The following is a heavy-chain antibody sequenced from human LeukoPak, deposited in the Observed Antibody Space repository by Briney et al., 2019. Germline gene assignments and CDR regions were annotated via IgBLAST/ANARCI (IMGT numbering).Heavy chain of an antibody. D-gene: IGHD6-19*01. V-gene: IGHV3-21*01. Sequence: GGSLRLSCAASGFTFSSYSMNWVRQAPGKGLGWVSSISSRSSYIYYTDSVKGRFTISRDNSKNTLYLQMNSLRAEDTAVYYCAKDQSPRIAVAGTDYWGQGTLVTVSS. J-gene: IGHJ4*02. CDR3: AKDQSPRIAVAGTDY. CDR2: ISSRSSYI. CDR1: GFTFSSYS.